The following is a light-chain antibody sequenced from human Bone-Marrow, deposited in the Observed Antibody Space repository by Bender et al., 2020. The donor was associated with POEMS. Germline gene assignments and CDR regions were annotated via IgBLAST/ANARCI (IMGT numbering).Light chain of an antibody. CDR3: CSYAGSSTYVV. CDR1: SSNIGTGYD. V-gene: IGLV1-40*01. Sequence: QSVLTQPPSVSGAPGQRVTISCTGSSSNIGTGYDVHWYQQLPGTAPKLLIYINNNRPSGVPDRFSGSKSVTSASLAITGLQADDEADYYCCSYAGSSTYVVFGGGTKLTVL. CDR2: INN. J-gene: IGLJ2*01.